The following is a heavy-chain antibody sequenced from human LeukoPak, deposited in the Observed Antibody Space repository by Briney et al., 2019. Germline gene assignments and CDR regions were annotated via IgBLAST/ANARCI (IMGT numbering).Heavy chain of an antibody. V-gene: IGHV4-59*08. CDR3: ARHIGARGTTGTDGPFDY. D-gene: IGHD1-1*01. CDR2: IYYSGST. CDR1: GGSISSYY. Sequence: SETLSLTCTVSGGSISSYYWSWIRQPPGKELEWIGYIYYSGSTNYNPSLKSRVTISVDTSKNQFSLKLSSVTAADTAVYYCARHIGARGTTGTDGPFDYWGQGTLVTVSS. J-gene: IGHJ4*02.